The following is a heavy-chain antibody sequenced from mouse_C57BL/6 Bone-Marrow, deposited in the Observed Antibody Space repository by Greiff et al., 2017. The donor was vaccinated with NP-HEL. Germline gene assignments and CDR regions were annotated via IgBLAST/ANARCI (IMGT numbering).Heavy chain of an antibody. V-gene: IGHV14-2*01. CDR1: GFNIKDYY. D-gene: IGHD3-2*02. J-gene: IGHJ4*01. CDR3: ARCRLRLPPYAMDY. CDR2: IDPEDGET. Sequence: DVQLVESGAELVKPGASVKLSCTASGFNIKDYYMHWVKQRTEQGLEWIGRIDPEDGETKYAPKFQGKATITADTSSNTAYLQLSSLTSEDTAVYYCARCRLRLPPYAMDYWGQGTSVTVSS.